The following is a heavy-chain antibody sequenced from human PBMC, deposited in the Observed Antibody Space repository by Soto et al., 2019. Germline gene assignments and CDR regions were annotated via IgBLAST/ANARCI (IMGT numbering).Heavy chain of an antibody. Sequence: SVKVSCKASGGSLSNNAISWVRQAPGQGLEWMGGIITSFGTANYAQKFQGRVTIIADESTSTAYMELSSLRSEDTAVYYCAREIFFSCNKDVCRYYGMDVWGQGTTGTVS. CDR2: IITSFGTA. CDR3: AREIFFSCNKDVCRYYGMDV. CDR1: GGSLSNNA. J-gene: IGHJ6*02. D-gene: IGHD2-8*01. V-gene: IGHV1-69*13.